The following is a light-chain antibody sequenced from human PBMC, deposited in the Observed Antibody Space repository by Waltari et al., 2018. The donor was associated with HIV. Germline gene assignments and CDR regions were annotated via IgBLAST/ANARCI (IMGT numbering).Light chain of an antibody. CDR1: QSVSSY. J-gene: IGKJ5*01. CDR3: QQRSNWI. Sequence: EILLTQSPATLSLSPGARATLSCRASQSVSSYLAWYQQKPGQAPRLLIYDASNRATGIPARFSGSGSGTDFTLTISSLEPEDFAVYYCQQRSNWIFGQGTRLEIK. CDR2: DAS. V-gene: IGKV3-11*01.